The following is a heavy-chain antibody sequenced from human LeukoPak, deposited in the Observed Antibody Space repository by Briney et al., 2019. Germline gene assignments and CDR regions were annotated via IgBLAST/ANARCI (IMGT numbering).Heavy chain of an antibody. CDR3: ARTRKKTYSSSWPYFDY. CDR2: INPNSGGT. J-gene: IGHJ4*02. CDR1: GYTFTGYY. D-gene: IGHD6-13*01. Sequence: ASVKVSCKASGYTFTGYYMHWVRQAPGQGLEWMGWINPNSGGTNYAQKFQGRVTMTRDTSISTAYMELSRLRSDDTAVYYCARTRKKTYSSSWPYFDYWGQGTLVTVSS. V-gene: IGHV1-2*02.